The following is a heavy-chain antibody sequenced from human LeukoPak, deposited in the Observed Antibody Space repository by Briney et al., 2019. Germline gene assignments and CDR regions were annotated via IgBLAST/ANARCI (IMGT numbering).Heavy chain of an antibody. CDR3: ARDRGHYYDSSGHSQIPSDY. CDR2: ISAYNGNT. D-gene: IGHD3-22*01. V-gene: IGHV1-18*01. CDR1: GGTFSSYA. Sequence: ASVKVSCKASGGTFSSYAISWVRQAPGQGLEWMGWISAYNGNTNYAQKLQGRVTMTTDTSTSTAYMELRSLRSDDTAVYYCARDRGHYYDSSGHSQIPSDYWGQGTLVTVSS. J-gene: IGHJ4*02.